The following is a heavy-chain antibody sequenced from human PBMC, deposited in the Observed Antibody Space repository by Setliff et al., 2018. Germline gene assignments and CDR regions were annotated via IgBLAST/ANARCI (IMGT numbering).Heavy chain of an antibody. V-gene: IGHV3-20*04. Sequence: GGSLRLSCAASGFIFRDYTMFLVRQSPGKGLEWVAGVIQGCSGVYANSVKGRSTISRDNAKNSLYLQMNSLRAEDTALYYCARAHRDFSDTSGYFYDQGRSAFDVWGQGTMVTVSS. CDR3: ARAHRDFSDTSGYFYDQGRSAFDV. J-gene: IGHJ3*01. CDR1: GFIFRDYT. D-gene: IGHD3-22*01. CDR2: VIQGCSG.